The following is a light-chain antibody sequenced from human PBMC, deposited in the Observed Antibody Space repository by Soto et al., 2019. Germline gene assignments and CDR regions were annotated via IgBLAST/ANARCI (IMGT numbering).Light chain of an antibody. CDR1: QSISSW. CDR3: QQYNSYSWT. CDR2: KAS. J-gene: IGKJ1*01. V-gene: IGKV1-5*03. Sequence: DTQMARSPSTLSASVGDRVTITGRASQSISSWLAWYQQKPGKAPKLLIYKASTLESGVPSRFSGSGSGTEFTLTTSSLQSDDSATYYCQQYNSYSWTFGQGTKVDIK.